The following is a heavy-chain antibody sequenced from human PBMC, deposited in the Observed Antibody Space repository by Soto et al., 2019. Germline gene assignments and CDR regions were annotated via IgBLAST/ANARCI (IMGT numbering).Heavy chain of an antibody. Sequence: GGSLRPSCAASGFTFSSYGMHWVRQAPGKGLEWVAVISYDGSNKYYADSVKGRFTISKDNSKNTLYLQMNSLRAEDTAVYYCAITYYDFWSGYFLDYYGMDVWGQGTTVTVS. D-gene: IGHD3-3*01. CDR3: AITYYDFWSGYFLDYYGMDV. V-gene: IGHV3-30*03. CDR2: ISYDGSNK. J-gene: IGHJ6*02. CDR1: GFTFSSYG.